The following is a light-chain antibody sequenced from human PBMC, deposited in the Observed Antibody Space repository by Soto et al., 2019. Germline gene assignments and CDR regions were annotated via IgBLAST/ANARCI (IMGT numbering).Light chain of an antibody. CDR1: QSVSSN. J-gene: IGKJ2*01. CDR2: GAS. V-gene: IGKV3-15*01. CDR3: QQYNSLYT. Sequence: EIVMTQSPATLSVSPGERATLSCRASQSVSSNLAWYQQKPGQAPRLLIYGASTRATGIPARFSGSGSGTEFTLTISRLEPDDSATYYCQQYNSLYTFGQGTKVDIK.